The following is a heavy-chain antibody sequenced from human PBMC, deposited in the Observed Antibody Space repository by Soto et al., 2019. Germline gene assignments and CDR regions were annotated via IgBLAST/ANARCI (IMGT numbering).Heavy chain of an antibody. CDR2: INHSGST. V-gene: IGHV4-34*01. Sequence: ASETLSLTCAVYGGSFSGYYWSWIRQPPGKGLEWIGEINHSGSTNYNPSLKSRVTISVDTSKNQFSLKLSSVTAADTAVYYCATEMATPTDIWGQGTMVTVSS. J-gene: IGHJ3*02. CDR3: ATEMATPTDI. D-gene: IGHD5-12*01. CDR1: GGSFSGYY.